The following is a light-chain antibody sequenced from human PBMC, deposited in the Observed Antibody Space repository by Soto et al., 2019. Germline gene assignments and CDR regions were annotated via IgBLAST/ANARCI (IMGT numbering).Light chain of an antibody. J-gene: IGKJ4*01. CDR2: GAS. CDR1: QSVSSN. CDR3: QQYNSWPLT. V-gene: IGKV3-15*01. Sequence: EIVMTQSPATLSVSPGERATLSCRASQSVSSNLAWYQQKPGQAPRLLIYGASTRAAGIPARLSGTGSGTEFTLTISSHQSEDFAVYYCQQYNSWPLTFGGGTKVEIK.